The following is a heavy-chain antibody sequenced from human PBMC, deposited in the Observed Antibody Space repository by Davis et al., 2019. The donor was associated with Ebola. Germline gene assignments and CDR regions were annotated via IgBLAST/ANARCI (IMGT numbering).Heavy chain of an antibody. Sequence: GGSLRLSCAASGFTVSSNYMSWVRQAPGKGLEWVSVIYSGGSTYYADSVKGRFTISRDNSKKTLYLQMNSLRAEDTAVYYCAREYYYGSGSGMDVWGQGTTVTVSS. V-gene: IGHV3-66*01. CDR2: IYSGGST. D-gene: IGHD3-10*01. J-gene: IGHJ6*02. CDR3: AREYYYGSGSGMDV. CDR1: GFTVSSNY.